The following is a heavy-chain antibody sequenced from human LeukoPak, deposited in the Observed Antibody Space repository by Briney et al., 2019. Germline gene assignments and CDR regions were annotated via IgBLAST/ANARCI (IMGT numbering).Heavy chain of an antibody. J-gene: IGHJ4*02. D-gene: IGHD1-20*01. V-gene: IGHV3-74*01. CDR1: GFTFSSYA. CDR3: ASLGGITVTGPYDFDY. Sequence: GSLRLSCAASGFTFSSYAMSWVRQAPGKGLVWVSRINGDGSSTSYADSVKGRFTVSRDNARNTLYLQMNSLRAEDTAVYYCASLGGITVTGPYDFDYWGQGTVVTVSS. CDR2: INGDGSST.